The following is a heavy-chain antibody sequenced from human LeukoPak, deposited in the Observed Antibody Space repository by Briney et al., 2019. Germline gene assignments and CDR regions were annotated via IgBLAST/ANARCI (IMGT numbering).Heavy chain of an antibody. CDR1: GGSISSYY. D-gene: IGHD3-22*01. CDR3: ARSGSSGYLVDY. V-gene: IGHV4-59*01. J-gene: IGHJ4*02. Sequence: SETLSLTCTVSGGSISSYYCSWIRQPPGKGLEWIGYIYYSGSTNYNPSLKSRVTISVDTSKNQFSLKLSSVTAADTAVYYCARSGSSGYLVDYWGQGTLVTVSS. CDR2: IYYSGST.